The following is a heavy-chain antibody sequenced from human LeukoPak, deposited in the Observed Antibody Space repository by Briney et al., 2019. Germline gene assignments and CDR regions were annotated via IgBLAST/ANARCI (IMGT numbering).Heavy chain of an antibody. CDR2: IYRGGST. Sequence: PGGSLRLSCAAPGFTVSSNDMSWVRQAPGKGLEWVSVIYRGGSTYYADSVKGRFTISRDNAKKSLYLQMNSLRAEDTAVYYCARGSARWFDPWGQGTLVTVSS. CDR1: GFTVSSND. V-gene: IGHV3-53*01. J-gene: IGHJ5*02. CDR3: ARGSARWFDP.